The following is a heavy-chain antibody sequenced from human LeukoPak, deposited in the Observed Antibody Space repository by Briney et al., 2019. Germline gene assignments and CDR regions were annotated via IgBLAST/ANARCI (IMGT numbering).Heavy chain of an antibody. Sequence: GGALRLSCAASGFTFSSYAMSWVRQAPGKGLEWVSAISGSGGSAYYADSVKGRFTISRDNAKNSLYLQMNSLRAEDTAVYYCARVTMVRGVIPGWFDPWGQGTLVTVSS. CDR1: GFTFSSYA. CDR3: ARVTMVRGVIPGWFDP. V-gene: IGHV3-23*01. CDR2: ISGSGGSA. D-gene: IGHD3-10*01. J-gene: IGHJ5*02.